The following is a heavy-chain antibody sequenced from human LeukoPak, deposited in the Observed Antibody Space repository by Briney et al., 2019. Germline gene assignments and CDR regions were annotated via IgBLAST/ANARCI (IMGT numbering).Heavy chain of an antibody. V-gene: IGHV4-38-2*01. CDR1: GYSISNGYY. CDR3: ATSHTVPTGMSWSN. D-gene: IGHD1-1*01. CDR2: TYHSGST. Sequence: PSETLSLTCAVSGYSISNGYYWGWIRQPPGKGLEWIGTTYHSGSTNYNPSLKSRITISVDTSKNQFSLQLSSVTAADTAVYYCATSHTVPTGMSWSNGGQGTLVTVSS. J-gene: IGHJ4*02.